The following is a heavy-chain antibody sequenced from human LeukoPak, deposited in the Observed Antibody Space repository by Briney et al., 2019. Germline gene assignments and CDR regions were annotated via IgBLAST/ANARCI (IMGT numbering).Heavy chain of an antibody. CDR1: GGTFGSYA. CDR3: ARDSSSSDGYYYYMDV. V-gene: IGHV1-69*05. D-gene: IGHD6-6*01. CDR2: IIPIFGTA. Sequence: ASVKVSCKASGGTFGSYAISWVRQAPGQGLEWMGGIIPIFGTANYAQKFQGRVTITTDESTSTAYMELSSLRSEDTAVYYCARDSSSSDGYYYYMDVWGKGTTVTVSS. J-gene: IGHJ6*03.